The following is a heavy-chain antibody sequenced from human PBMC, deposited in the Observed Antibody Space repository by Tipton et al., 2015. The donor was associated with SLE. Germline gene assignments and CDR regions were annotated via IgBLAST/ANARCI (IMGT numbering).Heavy chain of an antibody. CDR3: AKDDNWNYPEYFQH. D-gene: IGHD1-7*01. J-gene: IGHJ1*01. Sequence: SLRLSCAASGFTFSAYGMHWVRQAPGKGLEWVAFIRFDGHTEYFVASVKGRFAISRDNSKNTMYLQMNSLRPEDTAVYYCAKDDNWNYPEYFQHWGQGTLVTVSS. V-gene: IGHV3-30*02. CDR2: IRFDGHTE. CDR1: GFTFSAYG.